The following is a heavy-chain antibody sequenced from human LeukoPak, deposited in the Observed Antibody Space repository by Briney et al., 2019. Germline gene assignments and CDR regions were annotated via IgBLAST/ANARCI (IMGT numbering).Heavy chain of an antibody. CDR3: ARYARSLEYFDY. Sequence: PSETLSLTCTVSGGSISSGGYYWSWIRQHPGQGLEWIGYIYYSGSTYYNPSLKSRVTISVDTSKNQFSLKLSSVTAADTAVYYCARYARSLEYFDYWGQGTLVTVSS. V-gene: IGHV4-31*03. D-gene: IGHD1-1*01. CDR2: IYYSGST. CDR1: GGSISSGGYY. J-gene: IGHJ4*02.